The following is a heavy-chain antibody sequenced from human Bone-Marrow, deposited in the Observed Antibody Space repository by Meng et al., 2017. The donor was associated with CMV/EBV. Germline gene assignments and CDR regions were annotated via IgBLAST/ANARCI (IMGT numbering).Heavy chain of an antibody. D-gene: IGHD3-3*01. V-gene: IGHV3-7*01. Sequence: GEALKISCAASEFTFSSYSMNWIRQAPGKVLEWGANIKQDGSEKFYVDSVKGRFTIARGNAKSSMYLQMSSLRAADTAVYYCARGDFWSGDYTDAFDIWGQGKSVTVS. CDR2: IKQDGSEK. CDR3: ARGDFWSGDYTDAFDI. J-gene: IGHJ3*02. CDR1: EFTFSSYS.